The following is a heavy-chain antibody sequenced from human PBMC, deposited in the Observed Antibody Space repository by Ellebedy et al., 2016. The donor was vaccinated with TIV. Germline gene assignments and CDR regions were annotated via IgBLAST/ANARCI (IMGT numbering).Heavy chain of an antibody. Sequence: PGGSLRLSCAASGFTFSDYAMTWVRQAPGKGLEWVAAISYNSGTTYHADSVTGRFTIYRDNFKNTLYLQMSSLRVEDTAVYYCARGLRSAYHSGLDYWGQGALVTVSS. V-gene: IGHV3-23*01. D-gene: IGHD3-3*01. J-gene: IGHJ4*02. CDR3: ARGLRSAYHSGLDY. CDR1: GFTFSDYA. CDR2: ISYNSGTT.